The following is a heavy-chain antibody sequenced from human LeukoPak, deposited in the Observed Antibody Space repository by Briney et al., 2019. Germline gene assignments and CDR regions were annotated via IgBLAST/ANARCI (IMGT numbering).Heavy chain of an antibody. CDR2: ISSSSSYI. CDR3: ASASSHRIAAGGDY. V-gene: IGHV3-21*01. Sequence: GGSLRLSCAASGFTFSGYSMNWVRQAPGKGLEWVSSISSSSSYIYYADSVKGRFTISRDNAKNTLYLQMNSLRAEDTAVYYCASASSHRIAAGGDYWGQGTLVTVSS. D-gene: IGHD6-13*01. CDR1: GFTFSGYS. J-gene: IGHJ4*02.